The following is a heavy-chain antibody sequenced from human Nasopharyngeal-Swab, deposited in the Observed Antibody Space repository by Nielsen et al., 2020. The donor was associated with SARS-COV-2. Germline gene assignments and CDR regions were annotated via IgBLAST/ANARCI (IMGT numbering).Heavy chain of an antibody. D-gene: IGHD3-10*01. V-gene: IGHV3-73*01. Sequence: GGSLRLSCAGSGFIFGDCAIHWVRQGSAKGLEWVAHIDKKANNYATEYAASVKGRFTISRDDSSNMAYLQMNRLNTEDTAVYYCTRDNGTYNWFDPWGQGALVTVSS. CDR2: IDKKANNYAT. J-gene: IGHJ5*02. CDR1: GFIFGDCA. CDR3: TRDNGTYNWFDP.